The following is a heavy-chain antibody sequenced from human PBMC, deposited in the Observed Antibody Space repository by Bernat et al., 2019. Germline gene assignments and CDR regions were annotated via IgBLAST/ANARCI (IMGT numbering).Heavy chain of an antibody. J-gene: IGHJ6*02. CDR1: GCTFSSYA. V-gene: IGHV3-23*01. D-gene: IGHD2-2*01. CDR2: ISGSGGST. Sequence: EVQLLESGGDLVQPGGSLRLSCAASGCTFSSYAMSWVRQAPGKGLEWVSAISGSGGSTYYADSVEGRFTISRDNSKNTLYLQMNSLRAEDTAVYYCAKNIVVVPAAMGDGMDVWGQGTTVTVSS. CDR3: AKNIVVVPAAMGDGMDV.